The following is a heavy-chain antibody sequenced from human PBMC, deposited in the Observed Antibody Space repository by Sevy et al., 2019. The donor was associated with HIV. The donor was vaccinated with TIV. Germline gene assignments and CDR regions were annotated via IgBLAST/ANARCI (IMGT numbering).Heavy chain of an antibody. J-gene: IGHJ5*02. V-gene: IGHV4-39*01. D-gene: IGHD6-19*01. CDR3: ARRQVHAVAGTGNWFDP. CDR2: IYYSGST. CDR1: GGSISSSSYY. Sequence: SETLSLTCTVSGGSISSSSYYWGWIRQPPGKGLEWIGSIYYSGSTYYNPSLKSRVTISVDTSKNQFSRKLSSVTAADTAVYYCARRQVHAVAGTGNWFDPWGQGTLVTVSS.